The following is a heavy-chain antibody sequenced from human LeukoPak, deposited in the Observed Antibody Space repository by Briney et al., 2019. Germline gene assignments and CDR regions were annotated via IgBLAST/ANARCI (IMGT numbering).Heavy chain of an antibody. CDR2: ISSSSSYI. CDR3: ARTAASIAATY. V-gene: IGHV3-21*01. J-gene: IGHJ4*02. CDR1: GFSFSSYS. Sequence: GGSLRLSCAASGFSFSSYSMNWVRQAPGKGLEWVSSISSSSSYIYYADSVKGRFTISRDNAKNSLYLQMNSLRAEDTAVYYCARTAASIAATYWGQGTLVTVSS. D-gene: IGHD6-25*01.